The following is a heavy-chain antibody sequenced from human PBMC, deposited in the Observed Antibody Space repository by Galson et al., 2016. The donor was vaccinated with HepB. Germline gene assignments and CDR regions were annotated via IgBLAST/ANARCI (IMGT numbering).Heavy chain of an antibody. J-gene: IGHJ1*01. D-gene: IGHD3-16*01. CDR2: MRDSGNT. CDR1: GGPISGAY. Sequence: SETLSLTCSVSGGPISGAYWSWTRQPPGKGLEWIAYMRDSGNTNYSPSLKSRVTISVDTSINQFSLRLSSVTAGDTAVYYCARSGGSAGMHWGQGTLVTVSS. V-gene: IGHV4-59*08. CDR3: ARSGGSAGMH.